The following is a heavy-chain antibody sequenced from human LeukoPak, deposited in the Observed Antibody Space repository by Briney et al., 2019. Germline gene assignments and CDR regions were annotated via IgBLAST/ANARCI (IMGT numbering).Heavy chain of an antibody. V-gene: IGHV3-48*01. D-gene: IGHD6-6*01. J-gene: IGHJ6*02. CDR3: ARGSPYIAARVSYYYYGMDV. Sequence: GGSLRLSCAASGFTFSSYSMNWVRQAPGKGLEWVSYISSSSSTIYYADSVKGRSTISRDNAKNSLYLQMNSLRAEDTAVYYCARGSPYIAARVSYYYYGMDVWGQGTTVTVSS. CDR2: ISSSSSTI. CDR1: GFTFSSYS.